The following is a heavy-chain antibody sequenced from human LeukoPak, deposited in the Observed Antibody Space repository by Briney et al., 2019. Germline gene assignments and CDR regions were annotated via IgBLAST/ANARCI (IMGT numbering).Heavy chain of an antibody. CDR2: INSDGSST. V-gene: IGHV3-74*01. Sequence: GGSLRLSCAASGFTFSSYWMHWVRQAPGKGLVWVSRINSDGSSTSYADSVKGRFTISRDNAKTSLYLQMNSLRAEDTAVYYCARDLSGVAGYTYGRGIDYWGQGTLVTVSS. CDR1: GFTFSSYW. D-gene: IGHD5-18*01. J-gene: IGHJ4*02. CDR3: ARDLSGVAGYTYGRGIDY.